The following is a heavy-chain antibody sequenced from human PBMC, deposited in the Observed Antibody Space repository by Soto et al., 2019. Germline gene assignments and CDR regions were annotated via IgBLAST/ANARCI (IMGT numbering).Heavy chain of an antibody. CDR1: GYTFISYV. D-gene: IGHD2-15*01. V-gene: IGHV1-18*01. Sequence: QVQLVQSGNEVKKPGASVKVSCKSSGYTFISYVINWVRQAPGQGLEWMGWISPYNGNTDYAQMFQGRVTRTTDTTTSTADRELKSLRSDDTAVYYCARCGVSGNYQGLYGMDVWGHGTTVTVSS. CDR2: ISPYNGNT. J-gene: IGHJ6*02. CDR3: ARCGVSGNYQGLYGMDV.